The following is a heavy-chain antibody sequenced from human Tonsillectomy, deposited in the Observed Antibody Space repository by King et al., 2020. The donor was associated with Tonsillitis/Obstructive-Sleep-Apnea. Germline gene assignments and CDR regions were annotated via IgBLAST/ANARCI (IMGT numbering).Heavy chain of an antibody. Sequence: VQLVESGGGLVQPGGSLRLSCAASGFTFSSYAMHWVRQAPGKGLEYVSAISSNGGSTYYANSVKGRFTISRDNSKNTLYLQMGSLRAEDMAVYYCARGSIVVVPAAPSEFFDYYYGMDVWGQGTTVTVSS. CDR2: ISSNGGST. CDR3: ARGSIVVVPAAPSEFFDYYYGMDV. J-gene: IGHJ6*02. V-gene: IGHV3-64*01. CDR1: GFTFSSYA. D-gene: IGHD2-2*01.